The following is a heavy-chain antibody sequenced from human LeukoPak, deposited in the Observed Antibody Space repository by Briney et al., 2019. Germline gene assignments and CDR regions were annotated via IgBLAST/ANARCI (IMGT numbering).Heavy chain of an antibody. CDR1: GYTFTSYY. D-gene: IGHD3-3*01. Sequence: ASVKVSCKASGYTFTSYYMHWVRQAPGQGLEWMEIINPSGGSTSYAQKFQGRVTMTRDTSTSTVYMELSSLRSEDTAVYYCARSYYDFWSGYYRSYFDYWGQGTLVTVSS. CDR3: ARSYYDFWSGYYRSYFDY. J-gene: IGHJ4*02. CDR2: INPSGGST. V-gene: IGHV1-46*01.